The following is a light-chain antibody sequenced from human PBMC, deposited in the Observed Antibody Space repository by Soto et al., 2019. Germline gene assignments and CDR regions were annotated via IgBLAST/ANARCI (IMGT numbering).Light chain of an antibody. CDR3: HQYDNWPKT. V-gene: IGKV3-15*01. J-gene: IGKJ5*01. CDR2: GAS. CDR1: QSVSSN. Sequence: ETMMTQCPARLYISVGEISYLSCSASQSVSSNLAWYQQKPGQAPRLLIYGASTRATGIPARFSGSGSGTEFTLTISSLQSEDFAVYYCHQYDNWPKTFGQGTRLEIK.